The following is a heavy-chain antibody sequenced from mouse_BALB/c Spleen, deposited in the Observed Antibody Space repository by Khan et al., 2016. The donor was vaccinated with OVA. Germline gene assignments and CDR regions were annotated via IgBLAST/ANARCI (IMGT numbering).Heavy chain of an antibody. CDR3: SSHFTESFAY. CDR2: INSDGYYT. CDR1: GFTFSNYG. V-gene: IGHV5-6*01. D-gene: IGHD1-1*01. Sequence: VQLKESGGDLVKPGGSLRLSCAASGFTFSNYGMYWVRQFPDKGLEWVARINSDGYYTYYPDTVKGRFTISGNNAENTLYLQISSLKSDDTAIYYFSSHFTESFAYWGQGTLVTVSA. J-gene: IGHJ3*01.